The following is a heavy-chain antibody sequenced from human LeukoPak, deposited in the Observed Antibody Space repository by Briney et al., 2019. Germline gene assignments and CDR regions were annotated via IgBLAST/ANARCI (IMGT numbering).Heavy chain of an antibody. J-gene: IGHJ4*02. CDR1: GFTFSSYG. Sequence: PGGSLRLSCAASGFTFSSYGMHWVRQAPGKGLEWVSSVSGSGTGTYYADSVKGRFTTSRDNSKNTLFLQMNSLRAEDTAVYHCARDSVSGAFDYWGQGTLVTVSS. CDR3: ARDSVSGAFDY. D-gene: IGHD3-10*01. V-gene: IGHV3-23*01. CDR2: VSGSGTGT.